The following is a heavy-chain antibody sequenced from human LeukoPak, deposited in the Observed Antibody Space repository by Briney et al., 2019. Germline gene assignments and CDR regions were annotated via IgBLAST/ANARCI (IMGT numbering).Heavy chain of an antibody. CDR3: ARSPGHSAYDLGY. Sequence: PGGSLRLSCAASGFTFSNYAMGWVRQAPGKGLEWVSGISGAGSNTNYADSVKGRFTISRDNSKNTLYLQMNSLRVDDTAMYYCARSPGHSAYDLGYWGQGTLVTVSS. V-gene: IGHV3-23*01. CDR1: GFTFSNYA. CDR2: ISGAGSNT. D-gene: IGHD5-12*01. J-gene: IGHJ4*02.